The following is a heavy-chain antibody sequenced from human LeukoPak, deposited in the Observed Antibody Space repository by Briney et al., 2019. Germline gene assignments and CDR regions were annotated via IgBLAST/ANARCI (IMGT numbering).Heavy chain of an antibody. V-gene: IGHV1-46*01. CDR1: GYTFTSYY. CDR3: ARVGYEGTYYDILTGYPNYYYGMDA. D-gene: IGHD3-9*01. J-gene: IGHJ6*02. Sequence: ASVKVSCKASGYTFTSYYMHWVRQAPGQGLEWMGIINPIGCGTSYAQKFQGRVTMTRGTSTSTVYMELSSLRSEDTAVYYCARVGYEGTYYDILTGYPNYYYGMDAWGQGTTVTVSS. CDR2: INPIGCGT.